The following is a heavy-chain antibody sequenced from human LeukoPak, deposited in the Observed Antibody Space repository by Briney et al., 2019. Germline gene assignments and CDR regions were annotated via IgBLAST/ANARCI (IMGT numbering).Heavy chain of an antibody. CDR3: ARDVPPGYSTPSDY. J-gene: IGHJ4*02. CDR2: ISYDGNNK. CDR1: GFTFSVYG. V-gene: IGHV3-30*03. D-gene: IGHD3-9*01. Sequence: GGSLRLSCAAPGFTFSVYGMHWVGQAPGKGLEWVATISYDGNNKYYEDSVKGRFTISRDDSKNTLYLQMNSLRAEDTAVYYCARDVPPGYSTPSDYWGQGTLVTVSS.